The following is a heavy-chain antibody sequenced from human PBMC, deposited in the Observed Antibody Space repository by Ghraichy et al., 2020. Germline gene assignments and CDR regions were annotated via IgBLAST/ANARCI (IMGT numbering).Heavy chain of an antibody. CDR1: GFTFSSYW. CDR2: IKQDGSEK. J-gene: IGHJ3*02. Sequence: LSLTCAASGFTFSSYWMSWVRQAPGKGLEWVANIKQDGSEKYYVDSVKGRFTISRDNAKNSLYLQMNSLRAEDTAVYYCARETYDSSGYYYVKDAFDIWGQGTMVTASS. D-gene: IGHD3-22*01. V-gene: IGHV3-7*03. CDR3: ARETYDSSGYYYVKDAFDI.